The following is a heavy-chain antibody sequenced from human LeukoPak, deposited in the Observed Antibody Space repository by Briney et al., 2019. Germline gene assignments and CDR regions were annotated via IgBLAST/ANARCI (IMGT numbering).Heavy chain of an antibody. V-gene: IGHV4-61*08. Sequence: SETLSLTCTVSGASFSSSGFYWSWIRQPPGKGLEWIGYIYYSGSSNYNPSLKSRVTISADTSKNQFSLKLSSVTAADTAVYYCARSNEVGFLGDVWGQGTTVTVSS. CDR1: GASFSSSGFY. J-gene: IGHJ6*02. D-gene: IGHD2-8*01. CDR2: IYYSGSS. CDR3: ARSNEVGFLGDV.